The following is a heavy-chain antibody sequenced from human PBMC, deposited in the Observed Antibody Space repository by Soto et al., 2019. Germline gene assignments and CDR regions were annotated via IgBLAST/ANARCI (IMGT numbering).Heavy chain of an antibody. D-gene: IGHD2-15*01. CDR3: ARDPWCSGGSCYNAFDY. J-gene: IGHJ4*02. Sequence: QVQLVESGGGVVQPGRSLRLSCAASGFTFSSYGMHWVRQAPGKGLEWVAVIWYDGSNKYYADSVKGRFTISRDNSKNTLYLQMNSRRAEDTAVYYCARDPWCSGGSCYNAFDYWGQGTLVTVSS. CDR2: IWYDGSNK. CDR1: GFTFSSYG. V-gene: IGHV3-33*01.